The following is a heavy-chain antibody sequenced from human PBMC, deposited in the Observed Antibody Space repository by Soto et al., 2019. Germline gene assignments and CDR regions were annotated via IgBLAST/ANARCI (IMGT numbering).Heavy chain of an antibody. V-gene: IGHV4-59*12. J-gene: IGHJ6*02. CDR1: GGSISSYY. CDR3: ARDRPVQDDYYGMDV. CDR2: IYYSGST. Sequence: SETLSLTCTVSGGSISSYYWSWIRQPPGKGPEWIGYIYYSGSTNYNPSLKSRVTISVDTSKNQFSLKLSSVTAADTAVYYCARDRPVQDDYYGMDVWGQGTTVTVSS.